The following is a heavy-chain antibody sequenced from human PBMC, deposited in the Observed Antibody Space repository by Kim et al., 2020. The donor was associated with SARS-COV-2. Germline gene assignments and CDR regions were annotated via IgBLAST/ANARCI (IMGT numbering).Heavy chain of an antibody. CDR1: GFTFSNAW. CDR3: TTAALFDWLES. D-gene: IGHD3-16*01. Sequence: LSLTCAASGFTFSNAWMSWVRQAPGKGLEWVGRIKSKTDGGKTDYAAPVKGKLTISRDDSKNTLYLQMNSLKTEDTAVYYCTTAALFDWLESWGKGTLVTVSS. J-gene: IGHJ5*01. CDR2: IKSKTDGGKT. V-gene: IGHV3-15*01.